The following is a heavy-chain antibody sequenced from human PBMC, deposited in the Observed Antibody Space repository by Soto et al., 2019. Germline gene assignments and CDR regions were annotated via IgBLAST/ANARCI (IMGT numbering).Heavy chain of an antibody. CDR3: ARGENGPTTYSSSSGMDA. D-gene: IGHD2-21*01. V-gene: IGHV1-3*01. J-gene: IGHJ6*02. CDR1: GYTFTSYA. CDR2: INAGNGNT. Sequence: GASVKVSCKASGYTFTSYAMHWVRQAPGQRLEWMGWINAGNGNTKYSQKFQGRVTITRDTSASTAYMELSSLRSEDTAVYYCARGENGPTTYSSSSGMDALGQGNALTISS.